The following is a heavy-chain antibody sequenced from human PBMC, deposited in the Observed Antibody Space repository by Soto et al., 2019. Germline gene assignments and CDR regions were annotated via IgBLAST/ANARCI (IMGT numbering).Heavy chain of an antibody. CDR1: GFTFSSYA. CDR3: ARAGLWDYYYYGMDV. Sequence: QVQLVESGGGVVQPGRSLRLSCAASGFTFSSYAMHWVRQAPGKGLEWVAGISYDGSNKYYADSVKGRFTISRDNSKNTLYLQMNSLRADDTAVYYCARAGLWDYYYYGMDVWGQLTTVTVSS. V-gene: IGHV3-30-3*01. D-gene: IGHD5-18*01. CDR2: ISYDGSNK. J-gene: IGHJ6*02.